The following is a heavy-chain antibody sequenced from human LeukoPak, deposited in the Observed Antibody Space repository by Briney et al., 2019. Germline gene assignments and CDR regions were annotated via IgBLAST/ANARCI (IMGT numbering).Heavy chain of an antibody. CDR3: ARRWGAYDDAFDI. CDR2: IYPGDSDT. Sequence: GESLKISCKGSGYSFTSYWIGWVRQMPGKGLEWMGIIYPGDSDTRYSPSFQGQVTISADKSISTAYLQWSSLKASDTAVYYCARRWGAYDDAFDIWGQGTMVTVSS. V-gene: IGHV5-51*01. J-gene: IGHJ3*02. D-gene: IGHD3-16*01. CDR1: GYSFTSYW.